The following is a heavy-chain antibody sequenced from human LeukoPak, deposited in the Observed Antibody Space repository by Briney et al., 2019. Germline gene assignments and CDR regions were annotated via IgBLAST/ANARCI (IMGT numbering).Heavy chain of an antibody. J-gene: IGHJ4*02. Sequence: GGSLRLSCAASGFTFSTYSMNWVRQAPGKGLEWVSSISRSSSYIYYADSLKGRFTISRDNAKNSLYLQMNSLRAEDTAVYYCASGITGTTSAFDYWGQGTPVTVSS. D-gene: IGHD1-7*01. CDR1: GFTFSTYS. V-gene: IGHV3-21*01. CDR3: ASGITGTTSAFDY. CDR2: ISRSSSYI.